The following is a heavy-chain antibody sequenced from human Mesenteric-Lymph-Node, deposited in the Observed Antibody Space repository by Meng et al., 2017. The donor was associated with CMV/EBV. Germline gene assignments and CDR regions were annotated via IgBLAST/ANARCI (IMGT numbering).Heavy chain of an antibody. J-gene: IGHJ5*02. CDR1: GGSISSSSYY. D-gene: IGHD5-12*01. CDR2: IYYSGST. CDR3: ASLWGSGYDYAFDP. V-gene: IGHV4-39*07. Sequence: GSLRLSCTVSGGSISSSSYYWGWIRQPPGKGLEWIGSIYYSGSTYYNPSLKSRVTISVDTSKNQFSLKLNSVTAADTAVYYCASLWGSGYDYAFDPWGQGTLVTVSS.